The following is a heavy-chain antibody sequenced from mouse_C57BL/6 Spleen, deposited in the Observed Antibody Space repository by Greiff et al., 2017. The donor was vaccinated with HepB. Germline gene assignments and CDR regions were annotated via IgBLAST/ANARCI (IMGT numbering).Heavy chain of an antibody. D-gene: IGHD1-1*01. CDR1: GYTFTSYW. J-gene: IGHJ4*01. CDR3: ARSGPHYYGSLYY. Sequence: VQLQQPGTELVKPGASVKLSCKASGYTFTSYWMHWVKQRPGQGLEWIGNINPSNGGTNYNEKFKSKATLTVDKSSSTAYMQLSSLTSEDSAVYYCARSGPHYYGSLYYWGQGTSVTVSS. CDR2: INPSNGGT. V-gene: IGHV1-53*01.